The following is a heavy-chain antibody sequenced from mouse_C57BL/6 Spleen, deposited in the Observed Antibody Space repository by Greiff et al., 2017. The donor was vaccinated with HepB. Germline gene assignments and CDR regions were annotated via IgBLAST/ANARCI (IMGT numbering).Heavy chain of an antibody. CDR1: GYTFTDYY. D-gene: IGHD1-1*01. J-gene: IGHJ2*01. Sequence: EVQLQQSGPVLVKPGASVKMSCKASGYTFTDYYMNWVKQSHGKSLEWIGVINPYNGGTSYNQKFKGKATLTVDKSSSTAYMELNSLTSEDSAVYYCARSRYYGRGTGYWGQGTTLTVSS. CDR2: INPYNGGT. V-gene: IGHV1-19*01. CDR3: ARSRYYGRGTGY.